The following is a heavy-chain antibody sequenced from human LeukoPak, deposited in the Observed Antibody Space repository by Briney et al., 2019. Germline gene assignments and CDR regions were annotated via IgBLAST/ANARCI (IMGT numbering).Heavy chain of an antibody. D-gene: IGHD6-13*01. CDR3: VNMPAAGTVYFDY. Sequence: SETLSLTYTLTGGSSSSYYWSWIRQPPGKGLEWIGYIYYSGSTTYNPSLKSRVTMSLDKSKNQFSLKVNSVTAADTAVYYCVNMPAAGTVYFDYWGQGTLVTVSS. V-gene: IGHV4-59*12. CDR2: IYYSGST. J-gene: IGHJ4*02. CDR1: GGSSSSYY.